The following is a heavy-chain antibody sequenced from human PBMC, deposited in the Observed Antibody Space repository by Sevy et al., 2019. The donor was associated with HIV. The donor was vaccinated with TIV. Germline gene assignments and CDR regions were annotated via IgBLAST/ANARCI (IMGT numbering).Heavy chain of an antibody. CDR2: INPNSGGT. CDR1: GYTFTGYY. Sequence: ASVKVSCKASGYTFTGYYMHWVRQAPGQGLEWMGWINPNSGGTNYAQKFQDRVTMTRETSINTAYMELSRLGSDDTALYYCARDMELVDEGTQEFFYWGQGTLVTVSS. V-gene: IGHV1-2*02. D-gene: IGHD1-7*01. J-gene: IGHJ4*02. CDR3: ARDMELVDEGTQEFFY.